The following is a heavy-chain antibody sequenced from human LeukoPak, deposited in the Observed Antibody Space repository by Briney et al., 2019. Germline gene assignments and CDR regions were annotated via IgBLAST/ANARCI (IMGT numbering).Heavy chain of an antibody. D-gene: IGHD2-15*01. CDR1: GVSISSYY. CDR3: ARCRGSYCSGGTCYDYYFDY. V-gene: IGHV4-59*01. Sequence: SETLSLTCTVSGVSISSYYWSWIRQPPGKGLEWIGYIYYSGSTNYNPSLKSRVTISVDTSKNQFSLKLSSVTAADTAVYYCARCRGSYCSGGTCYDYYFDYWGQGTLVTVSS. J-gene: IGHJ4*02. CDR2: IYYSGST.